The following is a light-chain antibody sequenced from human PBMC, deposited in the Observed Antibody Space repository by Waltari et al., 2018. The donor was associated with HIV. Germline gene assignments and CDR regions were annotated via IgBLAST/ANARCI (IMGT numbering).Light chain of an antibody. CDR2: YDS. Sequence: SYVVTQPPSVSVAPGRTARISCGGDNIESKSVHWYQQKPGQAPGMVIYYDSDRPSGIPERFSCSNSEKMATLTIRKVEAGDEADYCCQVWDTSADQYVVFGGGTKLAVV. J-gene: IGLJ2*01. CDR1: NIESKS. V-gene: IGLV3-21*04. CDR3: QVWDTSADQYVV.